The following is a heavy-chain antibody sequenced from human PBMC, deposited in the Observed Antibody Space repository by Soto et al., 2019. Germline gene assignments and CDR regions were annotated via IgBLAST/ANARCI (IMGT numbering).Heavy chain of an antibody. CDR3: ARDTRGYCTNGLCEGSWYAP. D-gene: IGHD2-8*01. CDR2: INHSGST. CDR1: GGSFSSYS. V-gene: IGHV4-34*01. Sequence: PSETLSLTCAVYGGSFSSYSWSWIRQPPGKGLEWIGEINHSGSTNYNPSLKSRVTISVDTSKNQFSLKLSSVTAAETAVYYCARDTRGYCTNGLCEGSWYAPWGQGTLVTVSS. J-gene: IGHJ5*02.